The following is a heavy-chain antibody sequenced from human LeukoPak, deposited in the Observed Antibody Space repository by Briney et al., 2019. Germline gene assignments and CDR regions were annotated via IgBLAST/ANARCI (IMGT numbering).Heavy chain of an antibody. CDR3: ARDSSGWYRGNWFDP. V-gene: IGHV4-59*01. CDR2: IYYSGST. Sequence: PSETLSLTCTVSGGSISSYYWSWIRQPPGKGLERIGYIYYSGSTNYNPSLKSRVTISVDTSKNQFSLKLSSVTAADTAVYYCARDSSGWYRGNWFDPWGQGTLVTVSS. D-gene: IGHD6-19*01. J-gene: IGHJ5*02. CDR1: GGSISSYY.